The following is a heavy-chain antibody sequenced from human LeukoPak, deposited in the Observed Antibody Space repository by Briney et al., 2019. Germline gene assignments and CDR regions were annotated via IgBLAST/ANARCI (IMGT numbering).Heavy chain of an antibody. D-gene: IGHD3-16*01. Sequence: PSETLSLTCTVSGGSFSSYYWSWIRQPPGKGLEWIAYKSYSGITNYNPSLMSRLAISIDTSKNQFSLKLTSVTSADTAVYYCARNGGSYVFDSWGQGTLVTVSS. V-gene: IGHV4-59*01. CDR1: GGSFSSYY. CDR3: ARNGGSYVFDS. CDR2: KSYSGIT. J-gene: IGHJ4*02.